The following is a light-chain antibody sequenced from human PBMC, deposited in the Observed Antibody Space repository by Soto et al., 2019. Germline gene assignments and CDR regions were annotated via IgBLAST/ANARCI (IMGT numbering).Light chain of an antibody. CDR3: QQCRNWPLT. Sequence: EIGMTQSPATLSVSPGEGATLSCKASQNVYNTLAWYQQRPGQPPRLLIYDASTRATGISARFSGSGYGTEFTPAISSLQSEDFAVYFCQQCRNWPLTFGGGTKVEIK. CDR2: DAS. J-gene: IGKJ4*01. CDR1: QNVYNT. V-gene: IGKV3-15*01.